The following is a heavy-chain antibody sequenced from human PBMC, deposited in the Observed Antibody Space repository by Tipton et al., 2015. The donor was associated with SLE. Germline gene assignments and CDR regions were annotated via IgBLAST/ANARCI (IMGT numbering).Heavy chain of an antibody. J-gene: IGHJ3*02. CDR1: GGSISSYY. Sequence: LRLSCTVSGGSISSYYWSWIRQPLGKGLEWIGYIYYSGSTNYNPSLKSRVTISVDTSKNQFSLKLSSVTAADTAVYYCAARDPLGAFDIWGQGTTVTVSS. CDR2: IYYSGST. CDR3: AARDPLGAFDI. V-gene: IGHV4-59*01.